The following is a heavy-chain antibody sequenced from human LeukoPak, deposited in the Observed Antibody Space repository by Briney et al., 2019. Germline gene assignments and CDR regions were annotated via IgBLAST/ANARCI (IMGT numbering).Heavy chain of an antibody. CDR1: GFTFSNFA. Sequence: GGSLRLSCAASGFTFSNFAIHWVRQAPGKGLEWVAFIRYDGNNKYYADSVKGRFTISRDNSKNTLYVQMNSLRAEDTAVYYCAKDRGWELKLFDYWGQGTLVTVSS. J-gene: IGHJ4*02. CDR3: AKDRGWELKLFDY. V-gene: IGHV3-30*02. D-gene: IGHD1-26*01. CDR2: IRYDGNNK.